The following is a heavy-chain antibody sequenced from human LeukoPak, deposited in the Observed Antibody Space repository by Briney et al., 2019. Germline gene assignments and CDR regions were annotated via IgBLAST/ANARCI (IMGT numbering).Heavy chain of an antibody. V-gene: IGHV3-9*01. CDR1: GFTFDDYA. CDR3: ARGSSSWYVFNYYGMDV. J-gene: IGHJ6*02. D-gene: IGHD6-13*01. Sequence: GRSLRLSCAASGFTFDDYAMHWVRQAPGKGLEWVSGISWNSGSIGYADSVKGRFTIPRDNAKNSLYPQMNSLRAEDTALYYCARGSSSWYVFNYYGMDVWGQGTTVTVSS. CDR2: ISWNSGSI.